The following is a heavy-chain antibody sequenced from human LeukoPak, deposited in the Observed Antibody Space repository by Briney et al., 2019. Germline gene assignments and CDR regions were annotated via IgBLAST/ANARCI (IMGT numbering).Heavy chain of an antibody. Sequence: SGGSLRLSCAASGFTFSSYAMSWVRQAPGKGLEWVSAISGSGGSTYYADSVKGRFTISRDNSKNTLYLQMNSLRAEDTAVYYCARVFRGTTGAPEYFDHWGQGTLVTVSS. V-gene: IGHV3-23*01. CDR2: ISGSGGST. D-gene: IGHD1-1*01. CDR3: ARVFRGTTGAPEYFDH. J-gene: IGHJ4*02. CDR1: GFTFSSYA.